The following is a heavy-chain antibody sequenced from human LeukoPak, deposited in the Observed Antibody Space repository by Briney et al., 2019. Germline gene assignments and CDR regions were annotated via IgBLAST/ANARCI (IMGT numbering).Heavy chain of an antibody. CDR1: GFTFSSYS. CDR2: ISSSSSYI. CDR3: ARDSYSSSWSQAGY. V-gene: IGHV3-21*01. J-gene: IGHJ4*02. Sequence: GGSLRLSCAASGFTFSSYSMNWVRQAPGKGLEWVSSISSSSSYIYYADSVKGRFTISRDNAKNSLYLQMSSLRAEDTAVYYCARDSYSSSWSQAGYWGQGTLVTVSS. D-gene: IGHD6-13*01.